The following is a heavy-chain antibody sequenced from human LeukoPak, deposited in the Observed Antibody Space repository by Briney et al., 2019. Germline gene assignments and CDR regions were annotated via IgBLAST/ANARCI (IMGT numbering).Heavy chain of an antibody. V-gene: IGHV3-21*01. CDR3: AELGITMIGGV. D-gene: IGHD3-10*02. J-gene: IGHJ6*04. CDR2: ISSSSTYI. Sequence: PGGSLRLSCAASGFTFSSYNMNWVRQAPGKGLEWVSSISSSSTYIYYAESMKGRFTISRDNAKNSLYLQMNGLRAEDTAVYYCAELGITMIGGVWGKGTTVTISS. CDR1: GFTFSSYN.